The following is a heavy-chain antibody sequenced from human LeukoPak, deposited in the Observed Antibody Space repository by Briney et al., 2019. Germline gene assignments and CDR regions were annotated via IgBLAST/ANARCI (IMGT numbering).Heavy chain of an antibody. D-gene: IGHD3-22*01. J-gene: IGHJ4*02. CDR3: ARDWSPYDSSGYPCL. CDR1: GFTFSSYG. CDR2: IWYDGSNK. V-gene: IGHV3-33*01. Sequence: PGGSLRFSCAASGFTFSSYGMHWVRQAPGKGLEWVAVIWYDGSNKYYADSVKGRFTISRDNSKNTLYLQMNSLRAEDTAVYYCARDWSPYDSSGYPCLWGQGTLVTVSS.